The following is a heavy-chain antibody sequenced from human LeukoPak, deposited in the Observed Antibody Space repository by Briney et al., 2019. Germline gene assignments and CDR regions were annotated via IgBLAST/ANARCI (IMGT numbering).Heavy chain of an antibody. Sequence: ASVKVSCKASGGTFSSYAISWVRQAAGQGLEWMGWMNPNSGITGYARKFQGRVTMTRDTSISTAYMELSSLKSDDTAVYYCARGLYYYDSNGRTPYDYWGQGTLVTVSS. J-gene: IGHJ4*02. CDR1: GGTFSSYA. CDR2: MNPNSGIT. CDR3: ARGLYYYDSNGRTPYDY. V-gene: IGHV1-8*02. D-gene: IGHD3-22*01.